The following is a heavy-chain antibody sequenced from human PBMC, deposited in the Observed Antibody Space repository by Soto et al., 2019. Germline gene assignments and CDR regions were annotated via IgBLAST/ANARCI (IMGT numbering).Heavy chain of an antibody. CDR2: IYYSVST. CDR1: GGSISSYY. CDR3: AGRYDQRDYYCYGMAV. D-gene: IGHD5-12*01. J-gene: IGHJ6*02. V-gene: IGHV4-59*01. Sequence: PSETLSLTCTVSGGSISSYYWSWIRQPPGKGLEWIGYIYYSVSTNYNPSLKSRVTISVDTSKNQFSLKLSSVTAADTAVYYCAGRYDQRDYYCYGMAVWGQGTTVPVSS.